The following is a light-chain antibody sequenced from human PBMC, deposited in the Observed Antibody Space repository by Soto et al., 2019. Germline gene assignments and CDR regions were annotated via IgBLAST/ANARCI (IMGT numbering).Light chain of an antibody. Sequence: NFMLTQPHSVSESPGKTVTISCTRSSGSIGSNYVQWYQQRPGSSPTTVIYEDNQRPSGVPDRFSGSIDSSSNSASLTISGLKTEDEADYYCQSYDSSSHVVFGGGTKVTVL. CDR3: QSYDSSSHVV. CDR2: EDN. CDR1: SGSIGSNY. V-gene: IGLV6-57*01. J-gene: IGLJ2*01.